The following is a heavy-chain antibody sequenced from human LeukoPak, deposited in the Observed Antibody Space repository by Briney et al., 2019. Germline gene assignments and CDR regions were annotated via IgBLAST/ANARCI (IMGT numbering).Heavy chain of an antibody. CDR1: GFSFDDHA. CDR3: ARASPVVTGYDFDS. D-gene: IGHD2-21*02. V-gene: IGHV3-9*01. Sequence: GGSLRLSCAASGFSFDDHAIHWVRHTPGKGVEWVSGISWNSGAIGYADSVKGRFTISRDNAKNSLYLQMNSLRAEDTAFYYCARASPVVTGYDFDSWGQGALVTVSS. J-gene: IGHJ4*02. CDR2: ISWNSGAI.